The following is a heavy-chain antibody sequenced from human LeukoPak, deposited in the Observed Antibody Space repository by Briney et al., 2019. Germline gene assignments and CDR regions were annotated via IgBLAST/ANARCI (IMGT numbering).Heavy chain of an antibody. D-gene: IGHD3-3*01. Sequence: GGSLRLSCVASGFPFSSYWMTWVRQAPGKGLEWVANIKQDGSKKYYVDSVKGRFTISRDNAKNSLYLQMNSLRAEDTAVYYWGRKKGVSNIFWGGYSFYYYYGRDVGGKGPTVTVSS. J-gene: IGHJ6*04. CDR2: IKQDGSKK. CDR1: GFPFSSYW. CDR3: GRKKGVSNIFWGGYSFYYYYGRDV. V-gene: IGHV3-7*03.